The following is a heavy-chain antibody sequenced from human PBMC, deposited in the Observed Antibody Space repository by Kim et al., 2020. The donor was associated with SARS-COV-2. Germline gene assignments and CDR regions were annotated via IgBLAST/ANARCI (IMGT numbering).Heavy chain of an antibody. V-gene: IGHV3-11*03. D-gene: IGHD1-26*01. CDR3: AGSGSYGDY. CDR2: ISSSSSYT. J-gene: IGHJ4*02. CDR1: GFTFSDYY. Sequence: GGSLRLSCAASGFTFSDYYMSWIRQAPGKGLEWVSYISSSSSYTNYADSVKGRFTISRDNAKNSLYLQMNSLRAEDTAVYYCAGSGSYGDYWGQGTLVTVSS.